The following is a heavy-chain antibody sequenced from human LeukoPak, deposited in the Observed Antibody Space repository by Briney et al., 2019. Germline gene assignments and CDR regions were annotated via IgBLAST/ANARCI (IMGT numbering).Heavy chain of an antibody. CDR1: GGSISSGSYY. V-gene: IGHV4-61*02. D-gene: IGHD3-3*01. Sequence: SETLSLTCTVSGGSISSGSYYWSWIRQPAGKGLEWIGRIYTSGSTNYNPSLKSRVTISVDTSKNQFSLKLSSVTAADTAVYYCAANYDFWSGYKTTNAFDIWGQGTMVTVSS. J-gene: IGHJ3*02. CDR3: AANYDFWSGYKTTNAFDI. CDR2: IYTSGST.